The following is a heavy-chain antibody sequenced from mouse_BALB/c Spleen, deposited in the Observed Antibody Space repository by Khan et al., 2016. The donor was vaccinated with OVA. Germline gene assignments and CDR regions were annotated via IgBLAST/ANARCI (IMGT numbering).Heavy chain of an antibody. Sequence: EVELVESGGGLVKPGGSLKLSCAVSGFTFSTYAMSWVRQTPEKRLEWVATISSDGDYTYYLDNVSGRFTISRDNAKHTLYLQMSSLKSENTAMYYCARSPYSNFAYWGQGTLVTVSA. J-gene: IGHJ3*01. CDR3: ARSPYSNFAY. CDR2: ISSDGDYT. V-gene: IGHV5-9-3*01. D-gene: IGHD2-5*01. CDR1: GFTFSTYA.